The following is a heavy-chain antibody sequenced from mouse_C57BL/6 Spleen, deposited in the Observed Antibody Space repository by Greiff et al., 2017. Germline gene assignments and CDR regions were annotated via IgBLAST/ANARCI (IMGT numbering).Heavy chain of an antibody. CDR2: ISNGGGST. J-gene: IGHJ4*01. D-gene: IGHD2-1*01. V-gene: IGHV5-12*01. CDR3: ARLGGGGNLRFYAMDY. CDR1: GFTFSDYY. Sequence: EVKLMESGGGLVQPGGSLKLSCAASGFTFSDYYMYWVRQTPEKRLEWVAYISNGGGSTYYPDTVKGRFTISRDNAKNTLYLQMSRLKSEDTAMYYCARLGGGGNLRFYAMDYWGQGTSVTVSS.